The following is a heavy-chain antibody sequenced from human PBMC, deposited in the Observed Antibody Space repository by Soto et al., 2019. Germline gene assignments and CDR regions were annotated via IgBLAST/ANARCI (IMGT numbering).Heavy chain of an antibody. Sequence: ASVKVSCKASGYTFTGYYMHWVRQAPGQGLEWMGWINPNSGGTNYAQKFQGRVTMTRDTSISTAYMELSRLRSDDTAVYYCARVRYYDCSGYPASDAFDIWGQGTMVTVSS. V-gene: IGHV1-2*02. J-gene: IGHJ3*02. CDR2: INPNSGGT. D-gene: IGHD3-22*01. CDR1: GYTFTGYY. CDR3: ARVRYYDCSGYPASDAFDI.